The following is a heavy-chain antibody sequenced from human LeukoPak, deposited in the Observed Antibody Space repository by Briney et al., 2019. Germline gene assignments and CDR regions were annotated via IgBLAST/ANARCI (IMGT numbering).Heavy chain of an antibody. CDR2: ISWNSGSI. D-gene: IGHD6-13*01. CDR3: AKDIVAAGLFFDY. V-gene: IGHV3-9*01. Sequence: GGSLRLSCAASGFTFDDYAMHWVRQAPGKGLEWVSGISWNSGSIGYADSVKGRFTISRDDAKNSLFLQMNSLRAEDTAVYYCAKDIVAAGLFFDYWGQGILVTVSS. J-gene: IGHJ4*02. CDR1: GFTFDDYA.